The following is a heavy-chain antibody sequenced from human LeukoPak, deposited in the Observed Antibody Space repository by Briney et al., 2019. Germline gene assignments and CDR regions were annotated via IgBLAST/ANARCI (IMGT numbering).Heavy chain of an antibody. CDR1: GYTFTSYY. Sequence: ASVKVSCTASGYTFTSYYMHWVRQAPGQGLEWMGIINPSGGSTSYAQKFQGRVTMTRDTSTSTVYMELSSLRSEDTAVYYCARDQGPRNCSSTSCYWDYWGQGTLGTVSS. CDR2: INPSGGST. CDR3: ARDQGPRNCSSTSCYWDY. V-gene: IGHV1-46*01. J-gene: IGHJ4*02. D-gene: IGHD2-2*01.